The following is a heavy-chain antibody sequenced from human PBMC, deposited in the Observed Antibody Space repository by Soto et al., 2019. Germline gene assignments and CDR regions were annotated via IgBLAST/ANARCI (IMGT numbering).Heavy chain of an antibody. V-gene: IGHV1-3*01. D-gene: IGHD3-22*01. CDR2: IIAGNGNT. Sequence: ASVKVSCKASGFTFTSSAVQWVRQARGQSLEWMGWIIAGNGNTNYAQKFRGRVTFTRDTSANTAYMELSSLISEDTAVYYCARPKDYDDCLDLWGQGTLVTVSS. CDR1: GFTFTSSA. J-gene: IGHJ4*02. CDR3: ARPKDYDDCLDL.